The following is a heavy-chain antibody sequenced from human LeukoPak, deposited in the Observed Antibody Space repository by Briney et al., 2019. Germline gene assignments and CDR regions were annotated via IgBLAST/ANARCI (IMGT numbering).Heavy chain of an antibody. J-gene: IGHJ4*02. CDR1: GGSISSYY. D-gene: IGHD2-15*01. Sequence: PSETLSLTCTVSGGSISSYYWSWIRQPPGKGLEWIGSIYHLGDTYYNPSLQSRVIISIDTSRNQFSLKLRSVTAADTAVYFCARDVVASPLDSWGQGILVPVSS. CDR2: IYHLGDT. V-gene: IGHV4-59*12. CDR3: ARDVVASPLDS.